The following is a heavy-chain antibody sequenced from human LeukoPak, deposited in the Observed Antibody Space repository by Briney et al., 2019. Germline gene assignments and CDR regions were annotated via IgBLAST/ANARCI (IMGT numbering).Heavy chain of an antibody. CDR2: IYYSGST. CDR3: AREATVTTAGFDY. Sequence: PSQTLSLTCTVSGGSISSGGYYWSWIRQHPGKGLEWIGYIYYSGSTYYNPSPKSRVTISVDTPKNQFSLKLSSVTAADTAVYYCAREATVTTAGFDYWGQGTLVTVSS. V-gene: IGHV4-31*03. D-gene: IGHD4-17*01. CDR1: GGSISSGGYY. J-gene: IGHJ4*02.